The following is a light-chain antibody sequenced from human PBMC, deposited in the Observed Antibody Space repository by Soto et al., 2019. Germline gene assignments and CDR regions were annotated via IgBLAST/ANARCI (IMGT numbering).Light chain of an antibody. J-gene: IGKJ4*01. CDR2: KAS. V-gene: IGKV1-5*03. CDR1: QSISAW. CDR3: QQYDSNPLT. Sequence: DIQMTQSPSTLSASVGDRVIITCRASQSISAWLAWYQQKPGKAPKLLINKASNLQSGVPSRCSGSGSGTEFTLTISGLQPDDFATYYCQQYDSNPLTFGGGTKVEI.